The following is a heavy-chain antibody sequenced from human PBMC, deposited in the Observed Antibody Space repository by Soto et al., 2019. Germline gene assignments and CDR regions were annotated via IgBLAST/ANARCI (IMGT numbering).Heavy chain of an antibody. CDR1: GYTFTSFC. Sequence: GGSVKGCCKASGYTFTSFCINWVRKATGQGLEWMGWMNPNSGNTGYAQKFQGRVTMTRNTSISTAYMELSSLRSEDTAVYYCARVFHDDILTVRWRVPRAYYFDYWG. CDR2: MNPNSGNT. J-gene: IGHJ4*01. CDR3: ARVFHDDILTVRWRVPRAYYFDY. V-gene: IGHV1-8*01. D-gene: IGHD3-9*01.